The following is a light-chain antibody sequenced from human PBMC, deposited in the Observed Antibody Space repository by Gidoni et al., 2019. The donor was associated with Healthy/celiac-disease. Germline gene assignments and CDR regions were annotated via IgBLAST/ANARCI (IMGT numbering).Light chain of an antibody. J-gene: IGKJ2*01. CDR1: QIVSSSY. V-gene: IGKV3-20*01. Sequence: ELVLTQSPGTLSLSPGERATLSCRASQIVSSSYLAWYQQKPGQAPRLLIYGASSRATGIPDRFSGSGSGTDFTLTISRLEPEDFAVYYCQQYGSSPYTCGQGTKLEIK. CDR3: QQYGSSPYT. CDR2: GAS.